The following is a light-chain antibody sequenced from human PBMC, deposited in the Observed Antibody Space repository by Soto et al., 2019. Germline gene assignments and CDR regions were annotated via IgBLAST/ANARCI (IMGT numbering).Light chain of an antibody. CDR2: DVS. V-gene: IGLV2-18*02. CDR3: SSYTSSSTYV. J-gene: IGLJ1*01. CDR1: SSDVGSYNR. Sequence: QSAPTQPPSVYGSTCRSVPNHYTGNSSDVGSYNRVSWYQQPPGTAPKLMIYDVSNRPSGVPDRFSGSKSGNAASLTITGLQAEDEADYYCSSYTSSSTYVFGTGTKVTVL.